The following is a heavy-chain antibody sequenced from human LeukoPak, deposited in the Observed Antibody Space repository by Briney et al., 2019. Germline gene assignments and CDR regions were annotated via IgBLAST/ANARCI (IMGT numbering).Heavy chain of an antibody. V-gene: IGHV3-74*01. D-gene: IGHD3-22*01. J-gene: IGHJ4*02. CDR3: ARGDDYYDSSGYYGAMNY. Sequence: QPGGSLRLSCAASGFTFSSYWMHWVRQAPGKGLVWVSRINSDGSSTSYADSVKGRFTISRDNAKNTLYLQMNRLRAEATAVYYCARGDDYYDSSGYYGAMNYWGQGTLVTVSS. CDR2: INSDGSST. CDR1: GFTFSSYW.